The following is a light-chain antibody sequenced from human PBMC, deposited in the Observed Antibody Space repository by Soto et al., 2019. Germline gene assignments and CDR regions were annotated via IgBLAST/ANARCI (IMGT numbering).Light chain of an antibody. CDR2: EVN. Sequence: QSPMTQPASLSGSPGQSITISCTGTSSDVGSYDLVSWYQQHPGNAPKLMIYEVNKRPSGVSNRFSGSKSGNTASLTISGLQAEDEADYYCCSYATTTLFGGGTKATVL. CDR1: SSDVGSYDL. CDR3: CSYATTTL. J-gene: IGLJ2*01. V-gene: IGLV2-23*02.